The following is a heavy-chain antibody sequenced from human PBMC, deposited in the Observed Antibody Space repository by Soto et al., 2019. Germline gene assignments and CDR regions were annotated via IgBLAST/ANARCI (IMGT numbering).Heavy chain of an antibody. D-gene: IGHD6-13*01. V-gene: IGHV4-59*08. CDR3: ARPKTIGAAAGKGWFDP. Sequence: SETLSLTCSVSGGSISSYYWSWIRQPPGKGLEWIAYIYYSGTSYNPSLKSRVSISQNTSKNQFSLKLTSVTAADTAMYYCARPKTIGAAAGKGWFDPWGQGTLVTVSS. CDR1: GGSISSYY. CDR2: IYYSGT. J-gene: IGHJ5*02.